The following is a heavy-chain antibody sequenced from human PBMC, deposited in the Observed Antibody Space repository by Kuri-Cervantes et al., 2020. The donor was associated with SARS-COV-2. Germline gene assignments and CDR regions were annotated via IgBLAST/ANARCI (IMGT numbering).Heavy chain of an antibody. D-gene: IGHD3-16*01. CDR3: ARGAANYYYMDV. CDR2: INPNSGGT. V-gene: IGHV1-2*04. J-gene: IGHJ6*03. Sequence: ASVKVSCKASGYAFTGYYMHWVRQAPGQGLEWMGWINPNSGGTNYAQKFQGWVTMTRDTSINTVYMELSRLRSDDTAVYYCARGAANYYYMDVWGKGTTVTVSS. CDR1: GYAFTGYY.